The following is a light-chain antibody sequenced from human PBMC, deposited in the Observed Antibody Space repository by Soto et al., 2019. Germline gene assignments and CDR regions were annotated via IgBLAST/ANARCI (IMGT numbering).Light chain of an antibody. J-gene: IGLJ2*01. CDR2: EVS. Sequence: QSVLTQPASVSGSPGQSITISCTGTSSDVGGYDYVSWYQQYPGKAPKLMIYEVSNRPSGVSNRFSGSKSGNTASLTISGLQAEDEADYYCSSFGGTIRAFGRGTKLTVL. CDR1: SSDVGGYDY. V-gene: IGLV2-14*01. CDR3: SSFGGTIRA.